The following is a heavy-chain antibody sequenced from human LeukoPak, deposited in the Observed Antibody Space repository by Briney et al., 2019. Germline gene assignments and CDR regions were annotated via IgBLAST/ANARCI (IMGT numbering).Heavy chain of an antibody. CDR3: AKDPDCTSGICYTFFDY. J-gene: IGHJ4*02. CDR1: EFIYSNYA. CDR2: ISGSGDTT. Sequence: GGSLRLSCATSEFIYSNYAVNWVRQAPGKGLEWVSIISGSGDTTYYADSVKGRFTISRDNSKNTLYLQMNSLRAEDTAVYYCAKDPDCTSGICYTFFDYWGQGTLVTVSS. V-gene: IGHV3-23*01. D-gene: IGHD2-8*01.